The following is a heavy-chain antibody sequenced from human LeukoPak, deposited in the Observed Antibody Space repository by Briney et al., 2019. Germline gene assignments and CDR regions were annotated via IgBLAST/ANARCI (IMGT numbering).Heavy chain of an antibody. CDR2: ISAYNGNT. Sequence: ASVKVSCKASGYTFTSYGICWVRQTPGQALEWMGWISAYNGNTNYAQKLQGRVTMTTDTSTSTAYMELRSLRSDDTAVYYCARAPSSIAAAGAFDYWGQGTLVTVSS. J-gene: IGHJ4*02. D-gene: IGHD6-13*01. CDR1: GYTFTSYG. V-gene: IGHV1-18*01. CDR3: ARAPSSIAAAGAFDY.